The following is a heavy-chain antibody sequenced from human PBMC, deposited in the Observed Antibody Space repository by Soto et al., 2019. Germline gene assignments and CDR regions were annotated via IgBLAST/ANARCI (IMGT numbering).Heavy chain of an antibody. CDR3: ARLTSQGPRFGS. V-gene: IGHV4-4*02. J-gene: IGHJ4*02. CDR2: IYQSGKT. Sequence: LSLTCAVSGASVSSSDWWAWVRQPPGKGLQWIGEIYQSGKTNYNPSLESRVTMSIDRSMNEFSLKVTSLTAADTAVYYCARLTSQGPRFGSWGQGSLVTVSS. CDR1: GASVSSSDW.